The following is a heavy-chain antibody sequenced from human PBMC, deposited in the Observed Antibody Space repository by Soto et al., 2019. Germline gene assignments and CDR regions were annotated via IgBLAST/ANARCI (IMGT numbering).Heavy chain of an antibody. CDR1: GYTFTSYA. D-gene: IGHD3-10*01. Sequence: QVQLVQSGAEVKKPGASVKVSCKASGYTFTSYAMHWVRQAPGQRLEWMGWINAGNGNTKYSQKFQGRVTITRDTAASTAYMGLSSLRSEETAVYYCAGSGVRGVINSAFGIWGQGTMVTVSS. CDR3: AGSGVRGVINSAFGI. CDR2: INAGNGNT. V-gene: IGHV1-3*01. J-gene: IGHJ3*02.